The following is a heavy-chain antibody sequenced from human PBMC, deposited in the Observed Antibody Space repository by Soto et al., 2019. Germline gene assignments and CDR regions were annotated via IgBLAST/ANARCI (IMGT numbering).Heavy chain of an antibody. CDR2: FDPEDGET. CDR3: ATLQIYYYYYGMDV. Sequence: ASVKVSCKVSGYTLTELSMHWVRQAPGKGLEWMGGFDPEDGETIYAQKFQGRVTMTEDTSTDTAYMELSSLRSEDTAVYYCATLQIYYYYYGMDVWGQGTTVTVSS. D-gene: IGHD1-1*01. CDR1: GYTLTELS. J-gene: IGHJ6*02. V-gene: IGHV1-24*01.